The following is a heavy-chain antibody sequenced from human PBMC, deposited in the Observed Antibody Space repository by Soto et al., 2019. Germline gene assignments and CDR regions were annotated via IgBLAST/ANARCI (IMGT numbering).Heavy chain of an antibody. CDR3: ARKPRLLDS. J-gene: IGHJ4*02. Sequence: GGSLRLSXAASGFSFSISWMNWVRQAPGKGLEWVAYISSDGSETNYVDSVKGRFTISRDNAKNSLFLQMNSLRAEDTAVYYCARKPRLLDSWGQGTLVTVPQ. D-gene: IGHD6-6*01. CDR1: GFSFSISW. V-gene: IGHV3-7*01. CDR2: ISSDGSET.